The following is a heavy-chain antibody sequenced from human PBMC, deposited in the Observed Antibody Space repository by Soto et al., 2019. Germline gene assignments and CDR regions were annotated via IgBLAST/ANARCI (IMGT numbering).Heavy chain of an antibody. D-gene: IGHD4-17*01. CDR3: ARSEKPVPLAQH. CDR2: IYYSGST. CDR1: GGSISSYY. V-gene: IGHV4-59*01. J-gene: IGHJ1*01. Sequence: SETLSLTCTASGGSISSYYWSSIRQPPGKGLEWIGYIYYSGSTNYNPSLKSRVTISVDTSKKQFSLKLSSVTAAATAVYCCARSEKPVPLAQHWVQGSLVTFS.